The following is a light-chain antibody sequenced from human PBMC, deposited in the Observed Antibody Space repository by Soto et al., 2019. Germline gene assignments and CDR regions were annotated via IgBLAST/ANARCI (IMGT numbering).Light chain of an antibody. Sequence: AIQMTQSPSSLSASVGDRVTITCRASQGIRNDLGWYQQKPGKAPKLLIYAASSLQSGVPSRFSGSGSGTDFTLTISSLQPEDFASYYCVQDHNYPLTFGGGTKVDIK. J-gene: IGKJ4*01. CDR3: VQDHNYPLT. CDR2: AAS. V-gene: IGKV1-6*01. CDR1: QGIRND.